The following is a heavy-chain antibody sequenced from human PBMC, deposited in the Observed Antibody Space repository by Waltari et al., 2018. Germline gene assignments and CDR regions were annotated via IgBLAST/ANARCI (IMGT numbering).Heavy chain of an antibody. D-gene: IGHD3-16*01. CDR3: ARQGGCERSTCLGDWFDP. CDR2: IYYSGYT. Sequence: QLQLQESGPGLVKPSETLSLTCTVSGDSISSSSYYWGWIRQPPGKGLEWIGSIYYSGYTYYNPSLKSRVAISVDTSKNQFSLKVTSVTASDTAVYYCARQGGCERSTCLGDWFDPWGQGSLVTVSS. V-gene: IGHV4-39*01. J-gene: IGHJ5*02. CDR1: GDSISSSSYY.